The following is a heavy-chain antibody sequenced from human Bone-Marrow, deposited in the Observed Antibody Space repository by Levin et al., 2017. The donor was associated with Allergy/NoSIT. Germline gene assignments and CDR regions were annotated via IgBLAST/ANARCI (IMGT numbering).Heavy chain of an antibody. CDR2: IIPIFGTA. J-gene: IGHJ3*02. V-gene: IGHV1-69*06. CDR1: GGTFSSYA. CDR3: ARVPRVRDFWSARVENDAFDI. D-gene: IGHD3-3*01. Sequence: SVKVSCKASGGTFSSYAISWVRQAPGQGLEWMGGIIPIFGTANYAQKFQGRVTITADKSTSTAYMELSSLRSEDTAVYYCARVPRVRDFWSARVENDAFDIWGQGTMVTVSS.